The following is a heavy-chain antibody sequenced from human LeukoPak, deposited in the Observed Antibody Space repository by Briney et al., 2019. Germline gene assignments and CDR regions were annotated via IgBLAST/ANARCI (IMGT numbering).Heavy chain of an antibody. CDR2: IPYDGSNK. CDR1: GFTFSNYG. J-gene: IGHJ4*02. V-gene: IGHV3-30*02. CDR3: AKDICGGDCYPHGGY. Sequence: GGSLRLSCTASGFTFSNYGMHWVRQVPGKGLEWVAFIPYDGSNKYYADSLKGRFTISRDNSKNTLYLQMNSLRAEDTAIYYCAKDICGGDCYPHGGYWGQGTLVTVSS. D-gene: IGHD2-21*01.